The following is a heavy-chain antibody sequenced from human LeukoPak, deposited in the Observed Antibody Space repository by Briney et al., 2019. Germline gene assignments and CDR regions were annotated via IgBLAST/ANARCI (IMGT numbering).Heavy chain of an antibody. D-gene: IGHD2-15*01. V-gene: IGHV4-59*12. CDR3: AREYCSGGSCYNGP. CDR1: GGSISSYY. Sequence: SETLSLTCTVSGGSISSYYWSWIRQPPGKGLEWIGSIYYSGSTYYNPSLKSRVTISVDTSKNQFSLKLSSVTAADTAVYYCAREYCSGGSCYNGPWGQGTLVTVSS. CDR2: IYYSGST. J-gene: IGHJ5*02.